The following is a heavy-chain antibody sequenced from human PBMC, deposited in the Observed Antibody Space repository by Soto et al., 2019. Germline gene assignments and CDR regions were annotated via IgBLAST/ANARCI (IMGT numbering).Heavy chain of an antibody. CDR3: AKDASMLRAHFDF. CDR2: ITWNSGSV. V-gene: IGHV3-9*01. D-gene: IGHD3-10*01. CDR1: GFTFDDYA. J-gene: IGHJ4*02. Sequence: DVQLVESGGALVQPGRSLRLSCAASGFTFDDYAMHWVRQAPGKGLEWVSGITWNSGSVYYADSVKGRFTISRDNAKNSLFPQMNSLRTEDTALYYCAKDASMLRAHFDFWGQGTLVTVSS.